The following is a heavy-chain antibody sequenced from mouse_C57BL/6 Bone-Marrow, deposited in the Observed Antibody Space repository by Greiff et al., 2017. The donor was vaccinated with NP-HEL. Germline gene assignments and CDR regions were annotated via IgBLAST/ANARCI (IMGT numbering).Heavy chain of an antibody. CDR2: IHPNSGST. Sequence: QVQLQQPGAELVKPGASVKLSCKASGYTFTSYWMHWVKQRPGQGLEWIGMIHPNSGSTNYNEKFKSKATLTVDKSSSTAYMQLSSLTSEDSAVYYCARRITTVVDYAMDYWGQGTSVTVSS. CDR1: GYTFTSYW. J-gene: IGHJ4*01. D-gene: IGHD1-1*01. CDR3: ARRITTVVDYAMDY. V-gene: IGHV1-64*01.